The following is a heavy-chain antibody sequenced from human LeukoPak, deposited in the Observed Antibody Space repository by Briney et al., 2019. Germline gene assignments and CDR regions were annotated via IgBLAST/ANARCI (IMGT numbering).Heavy chain of an antibody. CDR1: GFTFSSYW. CDR2: IKQDGSEK. Sequence: GGSLRLSCAASGFTFSSYWMSWVRQAPGKGLEWVANIKQDGSEKYYVESVKGRFTISRDNAKNSLYLQMNSLRAEDTAVYHCARDGTYGGTPVDYWGQGTLVTVSS. D-gene: IGHD4-23*01. CDR3: ARDGTYGGTPVDY. V-gene: IGHV3-7*01. J-gene: IGHJ4*02.